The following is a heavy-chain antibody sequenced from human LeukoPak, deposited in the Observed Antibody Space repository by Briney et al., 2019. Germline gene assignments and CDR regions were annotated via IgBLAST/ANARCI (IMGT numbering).Heavy chain of an antibody. J-gene: IGHJ4*02. CDR3: ATSLRPGGGNSFLLDY. V-gene: IGHV3-30*03. CDR1: GFTFSRFG. CDR2: ISYDGSTK. D-gene: IGHD4-23*01. Sequence: GGSLRLSCAASGFTFSRFGMHWVRQAPGKGLEWVAVISYDGSTKYYADPVKGRFTISRDNSKNTLYLQMNSLTVHDTAVYYCATSLRPGGGNSFLLDYWGQGILVTVSS.